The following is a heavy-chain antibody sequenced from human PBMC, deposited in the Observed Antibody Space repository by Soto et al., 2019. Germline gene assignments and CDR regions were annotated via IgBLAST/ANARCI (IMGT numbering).Heavy chain of an antibody. V-gene: IGHV1-3*01. CDR2: ICAGNGNT. D-gene: IGHD2-2*01. CDR3: ARVYCSTTSCLDFEY. CDR1: GYTFTSYA. Sequence: QVHLVQSGAEVKKPGASVKVSCKASGYTFTSYAIHWVRQAPGQRLEWMGWICAGNGNTKYSQKFQGRVTITRDTSASTCYMELSSLRSEDTAVYYCARVYCSTTSCLDFEYWGQGTLVTVSS. J-gene: IGHJ4*02.